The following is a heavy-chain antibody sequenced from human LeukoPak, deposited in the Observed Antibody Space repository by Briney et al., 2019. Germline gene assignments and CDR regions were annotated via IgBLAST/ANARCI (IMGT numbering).Heavy chain of an antibody. J-gene: IGHJ4*02. CDR3: AKDTAMVGGYFDY. V-gene: IGHV3-23*01. Sequence: GGSLRLSCAASGFTFSSYAMSWVRQAPGKGLEWVSAISGSGGSTYYADSVKGRFTISRDNSKNTLYLKMNSLRAEDTAVYSCAKDTAMVGGYFDYWGQGTLVTVSS. D-gene: IGHD5-18*01. CDR2: ISGSGGST. CDR1: GFTFSSYA.